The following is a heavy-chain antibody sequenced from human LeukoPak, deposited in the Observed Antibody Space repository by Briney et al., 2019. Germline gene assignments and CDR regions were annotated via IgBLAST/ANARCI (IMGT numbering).Heavy chain of an antibody. V-gene: IGHV4-39*02. CDR2: IYYSGST. Sequence: SETLSLTCTVSGGSISSSSYYWGWIRQPPGKGLEWIGSIYYSGSTYYNPSLKSRVTISVDTSKNQFSLKLSSVTAADTAVYYCARDGRGWEQPYYYYYMDVWGKGTTVTVSS. CDR3: ARDGRGWEQPYYYYYMDV. CDR1: GGSISSSSYY. J-gene: IGHJ6*03. D-gene: IGHD1-26*01.